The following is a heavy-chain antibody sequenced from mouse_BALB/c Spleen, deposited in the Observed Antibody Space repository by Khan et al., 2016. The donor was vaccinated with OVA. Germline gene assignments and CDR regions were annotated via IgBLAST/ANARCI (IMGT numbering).Heavy chain of an antibody. CDR1: GFTFSSYA. V-gene: IGHV5-6-5*01. J-gene: IGHJ4*01. Sequence: EVELVESGGGLVKPGGSLKLSCAASGFTFSSYAMSWVRPTPEKRLEWVASISSGGSTYYPDSVKGRFTISRDNARNILYLQMSSLRSEDTAMYYCARGYGNFVKPHYAMDDWGQGTSVTVSS. CDR2: ISSGGST. CDR3: ARGYGNFVKPHYAMDD. D-gene: IGHD2-1*01.